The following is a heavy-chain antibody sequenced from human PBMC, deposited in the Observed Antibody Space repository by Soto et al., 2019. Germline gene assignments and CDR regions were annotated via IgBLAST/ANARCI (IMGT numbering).Heavy chain of an antibody. D-gene: IGHD3-3*01. CDR2: IYYSGST. CDR3: ARSTIFGVVISRGAFDI. Sequence: SETLSLTCTVSGGSISSSSYYWGWIRQPPGKGLEWIGSIYYSGSTYYNPSLKSRVTISVDTSKNQFSLKLSSVTAADTAVYYCARSTIFGVVISRGAFDIWGQGTMVTVSS. V-gene: IGHV4-39*01. J-gene: IGHJ3*02. CDR1: GGSISSSSYY.